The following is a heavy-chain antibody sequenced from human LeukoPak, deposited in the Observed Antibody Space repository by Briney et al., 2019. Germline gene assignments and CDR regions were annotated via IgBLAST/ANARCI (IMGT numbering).Heavy chain of an antibody. J-gene: IGHJ4*02. CDR3: ARARSGPARDYFDS. CDR2: IHISGST. D-gene: IGHD6-6*01. V-gene: IGHV4-61*02. Sequence: PSRTLSLTCTVSGASVGSGGHYWSWIRQPAGKGLEWLGRIHISGSTNYNPSLNSRVTISIDTSKNQFSVQMTSVTAADTAVYFCARARSGPARDYFDSWGQGILVTVSS. CDR1: GASVGSGGHY.